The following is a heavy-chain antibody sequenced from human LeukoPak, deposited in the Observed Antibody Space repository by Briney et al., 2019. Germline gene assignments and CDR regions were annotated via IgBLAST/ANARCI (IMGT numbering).Heavy chain of an antibody. Sequence: PSETLSLTCDVSDGSVSSADYSWSWIRQPPGKGLEWIGFIFHGGSSYYNPSLKSRVTISIDRSKNQFSLELNSVTAADTAVYYCARGFDDYYAASGATWVYFDYWGQGSLVTVSS. CDR3: ARGFDDYYAASGATWVYFDY. CDR1: DGSVSSADYS. CDR2: IFHGGSS. V-gene: IGHV4-30-2*01. D-gene: IGHD2-15*01. J-gene: IGHJ4*02.